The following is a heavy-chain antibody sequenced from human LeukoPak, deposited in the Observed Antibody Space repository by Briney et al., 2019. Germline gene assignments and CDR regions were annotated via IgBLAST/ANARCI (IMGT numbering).Heavy chain of an antibody. V-gene: IGHV4-59*01. J-gene: IGHJ4*02. Sequence: PSETLSLTCTVSGDSISSYYWSWIRQPPGKGLEWIGYIYYSGRTNYNPSLKSRVTISVDTSKNQFSLNLSSVTAEDTAVYYCARGASSWYYFDYWGQGTLVTVSS. CDR1: GDSISSYY. D-gene: IGHD6-13*01. CDR3: ARGASSWYYFDY. CDR2: IYYSGRT.